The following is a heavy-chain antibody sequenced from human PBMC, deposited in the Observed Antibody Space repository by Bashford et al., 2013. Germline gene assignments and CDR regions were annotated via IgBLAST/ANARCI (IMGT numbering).Heavy chain of an antibody. CDR2: LVIVVIA. Sequence: VRQAPGRGWSGSQLLVIVVIAHTTQTPVKGRFTISRDNSKNTLYLQMNSLRAEDTALYYCAKGGVVVVAALPNLFDYWGQGTLVTVSS. D-gene: IGHD2-15*01. V-gene: IGHV3-23*01. CDR3: AKGGVVVVAALPNLFDY. J-gene: IGHJ4*02.